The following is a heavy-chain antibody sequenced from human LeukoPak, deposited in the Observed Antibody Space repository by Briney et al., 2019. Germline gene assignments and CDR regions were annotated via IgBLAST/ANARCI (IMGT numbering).Heavy chain of an antibody. CDR1: GGSFSGYY. CDR3: ARSPMVRGVNHAFDI. CDR2: INHSGST. V-gene: IGHV4-34*01. J-gene: IGHJ3*02. Sequence: PSETLSLTCAVYGGSFSGYYWSWIRQPPGKALEWIGEINHSGSTNYNPSLKSGVTISVDTSTKQFSLKLSSVTDADTAVYYCARSPMVRGVNHAFDIWGQGTMVTVSS. D-gene: IGHD3-10*01.